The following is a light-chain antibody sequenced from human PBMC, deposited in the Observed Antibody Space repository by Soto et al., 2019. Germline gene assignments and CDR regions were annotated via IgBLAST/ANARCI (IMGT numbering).Light chain of an antibody. CDR3: AAWDDSLNGDV. J-gene: IGLJ1*01. Sequence: QSVLTQPPSASGTAGQRVTISCSGSTSNIGRNTVNWYQQLPGTAPKTLIYSNNQRPSGVPDRFSGSKSGTSGSLAISGLLSEDEADYYCAAWDDSLNGDVFGTGTKVTVL. CDR1: TSNIGRNT. CDR2: SNN. V-gene: IGLV1-44*01.